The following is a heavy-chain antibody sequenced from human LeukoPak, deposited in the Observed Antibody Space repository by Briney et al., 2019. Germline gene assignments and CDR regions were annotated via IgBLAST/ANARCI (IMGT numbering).Heavy chain of an antibody. CDR1: GYIFTDYY. CDR2: IDPNTGRT. Sequence: ASVKVSCKPSGYIFTDYYLHWVRQAPGQGLEWMGWIDPNTGRTNYAQKFQGRVTMTRDTSVSTAYMDLSGLGSDDTAVYYCARTPVTVIRGVIEDGMDVWGQGTTVTVSS. V-gene: IGHV1-2*02. D-gene: IGHD3-10*01. J-gene: IGHJ6*02. CDR3: ARTPVTVIRGVIEDGMDV.